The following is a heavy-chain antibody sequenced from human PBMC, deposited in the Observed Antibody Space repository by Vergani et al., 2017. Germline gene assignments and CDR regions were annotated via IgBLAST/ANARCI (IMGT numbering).Heavy chain of an antibody. CDR1: GGSFSGYY. Sequence: QVQLQQWGAGLLKPSETLSLTCAVYGGSFSGYYWSWIRQRPGKGLEWIGEINHSGSTNSNPSLTSRVTISVDTSKNQFSLQLGSVTAADTAVYYCARIPVPRVYNWFDPWSEGTLVTGSS. V-gene: IGHV4-34*01. CDR2: INHSGST. J-gene: IGHJ5*02. CDR3: ARIPVPRVYNWFDP.